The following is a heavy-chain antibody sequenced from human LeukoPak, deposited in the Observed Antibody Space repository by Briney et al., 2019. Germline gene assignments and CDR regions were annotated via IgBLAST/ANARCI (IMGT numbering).Heavy chain of an antibody. J-gene: IGHJ4*02. V-gene: IGHV3-23*01. CDR2: ISGSGGST. CDR1: GFTFGSYA. Sequence: TGGSLRLSCAASGFTFGSYAMSWVRQAPGKGLEWVSAISGSGGSTYYADSVKGRFTISRDNSKNTLYLQMNSLRAEDTAVYYCAKDPPTVTVAGTSPELWGQGTLVTVSS. D-gene: IGHD6-19*01. CDR3: AKDPPTVTVAGTSPEL.